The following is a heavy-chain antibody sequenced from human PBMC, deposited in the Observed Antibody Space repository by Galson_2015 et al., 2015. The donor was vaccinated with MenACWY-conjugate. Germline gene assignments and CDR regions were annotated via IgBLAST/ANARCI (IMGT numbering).Heavy chain of an antibody. CDR3: ARHPPGGRGMDV. J-gene: IGHJ6*02. D-gene: IGHD1-26*01. CDR2: IDPVNSNI. Sequence: QSGAEVKKPGESLTISCKGSGYSFTNYWIAWVRQMPGKGLEWVGLIDPVNSNIRYSPSFQGQVTFSADESISTAYLQWGSLKASDTATYYCARHPPGGRGMDVWGRGTTVTVSS. CDR1: GYSFTNYW. V-gene: IGHV5-51*01.